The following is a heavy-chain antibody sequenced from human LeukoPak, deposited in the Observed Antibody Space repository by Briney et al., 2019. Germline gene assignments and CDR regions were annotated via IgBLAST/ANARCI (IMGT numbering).Heavy chain of an antibody. CDR2: IIPIFGTA. CDR1: GGTFSSYT. CDR3: ARAVIVVVTGGGAFDI. Sequence: SVKVSCKASGGTFSSYTFNWVRQAPGQGLEWMGGIIPIFGTANYAQKFQGRVTITADKSTSTAYMELSSLRSEDTAVYYCARAVIVVVTGGGAFDIWGQGTVVTVSS. J-gene: IGHJ3*02. V-gene: IGHV1-69*06. D-gene: IGHD2-21*02.